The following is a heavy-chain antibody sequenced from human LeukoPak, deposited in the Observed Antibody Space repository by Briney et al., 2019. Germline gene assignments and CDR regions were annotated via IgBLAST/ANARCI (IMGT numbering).Heavy chain of an antibody. CDR3: ARHRDSRGSIDY. J-gene: IGHJ4*02. D-gene: IGHD3-22*01. Sequence: GGSLRLSCAASGFTFSSYGMHWVRQAPGKGLEWVAVIWYGGSNKYYADSVKGRFTISRDNSKNTLYLQMNSLRAEDTAVYYCARHRDSRGSIDYWGQGTLVTVSS. V-gene: IGHV3-33*08. CDR1: GFTFSSYG. CDR2: IWYGGSNK.